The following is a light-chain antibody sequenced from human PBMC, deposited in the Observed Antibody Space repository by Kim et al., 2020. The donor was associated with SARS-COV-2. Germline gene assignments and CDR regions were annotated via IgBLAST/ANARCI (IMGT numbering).Light chain of an antibody. V-gene: IGLV2-14*03. CDR3: SSWASTTSYV. CDR1: RLDVGGYNY. J-gene: IGLJ1*01. Sequence: GQSITISCTGTRLDVGGYNYVSWYQHHPGKAPKLMIYDVHNRPTGVSGRFSGSKSGNTASLTISGLQAEDEADYYCSSWASTTSYVFGTGTKVTV. CDR2: DVH.